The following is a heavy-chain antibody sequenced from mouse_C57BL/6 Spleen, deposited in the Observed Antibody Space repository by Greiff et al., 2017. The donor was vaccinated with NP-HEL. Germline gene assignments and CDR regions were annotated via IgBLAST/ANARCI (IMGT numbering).Heavy chain of an antibody. J-gene: IGHJ4*01. CDR2: IYPGDGDT. D-gene: IGHD2-4*01. V-gene: IGHV1-80*01. CDR3: ARYDYDDAMDY. Sequence: QVQLQQSGAELVKPGASVKISCKASGYAFSSYWMNWVKQRPGKGLEWIGQIYPGDGDTNYNGKFKGKATLTADKSSITAYMQLSSLTSEDSAVYFCARYDYDDAMDYWGQGTSVTVSS. CDR1: GYAFSSYW.